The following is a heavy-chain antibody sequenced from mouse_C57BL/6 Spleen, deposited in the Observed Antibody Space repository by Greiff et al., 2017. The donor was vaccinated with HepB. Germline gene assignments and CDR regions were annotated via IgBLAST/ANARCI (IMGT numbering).Heavy chain of an antibody. D-gene: IGHD1-1*01. Sequence: EVQRVESGGGLVKPGGSLKLSCAASGFTFSDYGMHWVRQAPEKGLEWVAYISSGSSTIYYADTVKGRFTISRNNAKNTLFLQMTSLRSGATAMYYCARRGYYGSSPYYVDYWGQGTTLTVSS. V-gene: IGHV5-17*01. CDR3: ARRGYYGSSPYYVDY. CDR2: ISSGSSTI. CDR1: GFTFSDYG. J-gene: IGHJ2*01.